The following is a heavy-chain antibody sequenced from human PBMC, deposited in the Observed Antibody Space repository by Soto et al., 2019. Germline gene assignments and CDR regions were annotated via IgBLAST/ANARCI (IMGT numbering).Heavy chain of an antibody. D-gene: IGHD3-9*01. CDR1: GFTFSSYS. J-gene: IGHJ4*02. CDR2: ISSSSSYI. V-gene: IGHV3-21*01. Sequence: GGSLRLSCAASGFTFSSYSMNWVRQAPGKGLEWVSSISSSSSYIYYADSVKGRFTISRDNAKNSLYLQMNSLRAEDTAVYYCARESPFYYDILTGYYPVEYYFDYWGQGTLVTVSS. CDR3: ARESPFYYDILTGYYPVEYYFDY.